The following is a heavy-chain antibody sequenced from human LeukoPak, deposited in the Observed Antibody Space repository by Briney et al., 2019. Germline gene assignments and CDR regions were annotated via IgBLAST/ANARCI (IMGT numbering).Heavy chain of an antibody. CDR3: ARALVIADLDWFDP. CDR2: ISAYNGNT. V-gene: IGHV1-18*01. Sequence: GASVKVSCKASGYTFTRYGISWVRQAPGQGLEWMGWISAYNGNTNYAQKLQGSVTMTTDTSTSTAYMELRSLRSDDTAVYYCARALVIADLDWFDPWGQGTVVTVSS. D-gene: IGHD3-22*01. J-gene: IGHJ5*02. CDR1: GYTFTRYG.